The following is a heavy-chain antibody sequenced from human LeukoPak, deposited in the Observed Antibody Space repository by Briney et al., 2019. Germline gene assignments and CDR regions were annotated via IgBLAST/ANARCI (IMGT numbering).Heavy chain of an antibody. D-gene: IGHD3-3*01. J-gene: IGHJ4*02. CDR3: ARGGGTNFGVITD. Sequence: ASVKVSCKTSGYTFNDYYMHWVRQAPGQGLEWIGWINPKSGDTNYAQHFQGRVTMTRDTSTNTGYMDLSRLKSDDTAAYHCARGGGTNFGVITDWGQGALVTVSS. V-gene: IGHV1-2*02. CDR2: INPKSGDT. CDR1: GYTFNDYY.